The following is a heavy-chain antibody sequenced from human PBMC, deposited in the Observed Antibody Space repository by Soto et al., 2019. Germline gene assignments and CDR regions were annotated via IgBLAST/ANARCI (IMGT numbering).Heavy chain of an antibody. CDR2: IIPIFGTA. D-gene: IGHD3-22*01. Sequence: ASVKVSCKSSGGTFSSYAISWVRQAPGQGLEWMGGIIPIFGTANYAQKFQGRVTITADESTSTAYMELCSLRSEDTAVYYCARGYYDSSGYYPANYFDYWGQGTLVTVSS. CDR3: ARGYYDSSGYYPANYFDY. V-gene: IGHV1-69*13. J-gene: IGHJ4*02. CDR1: GGTFSSYA.